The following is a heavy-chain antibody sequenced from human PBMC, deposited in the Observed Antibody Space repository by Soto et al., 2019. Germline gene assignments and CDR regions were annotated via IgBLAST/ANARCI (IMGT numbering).Heavy chain of an antibody. D-gene: IGHD7-27*01. J-gene: IGHJ4*02. CDR1: GGSIISSRYY. CDR2: IYYSGST. Sequence: PSRTLSRTCIVSGGSIISSRYYWGWIRQPPGKGLEWIGSIYYSGSTYYNPSLKSRVTISVDTSKNQFSLKLSSVTAADTAVYYRARLLTGYYFHYWGQGTLVPVSS. V-gene: IGHV4-39*01. CDR3: ARLLTGYYFHY.